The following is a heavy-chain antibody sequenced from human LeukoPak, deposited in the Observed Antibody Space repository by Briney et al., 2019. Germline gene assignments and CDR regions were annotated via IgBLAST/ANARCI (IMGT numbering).Heavy chain of an antibody. D-gene: IGHD3-10*01. Sequence: PGGSLRLSCAASGFTFDDYAMHWVRQAPGKGLEWVSGISWNSGSIGYADSVKGRFTISGDNAKNSLYLQMNSLRAEDTALYYCAKSRLWFREFDAFDIWGQGTMVTVSS. CDR2: ISWNSGSI. CDR1: GFTFDDYA. V-gene: IGHV3-9*01. J-gene: IGHJ3*02. CDR3: AKSRLWFREFDAFDI.